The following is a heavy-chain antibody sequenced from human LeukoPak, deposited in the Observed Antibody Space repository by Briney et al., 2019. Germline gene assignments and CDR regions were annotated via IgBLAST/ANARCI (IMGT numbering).Heavy chain of an antibody. J-gene: IGHJ4*02. V-gene: IGHV4-61*02. D-gene: IGHD5-24*01. Sequence: SETLSLTCTVSGAFISSGTYYWSWIRQPAGKGLEWIGRFYISGSTHYNPSLKSRVTISVDTSKNQFSLKLSSVTAADTAVYYCAGGRRWLQMRGPVFDYWGQGTLVTVSS. CDR1: GAFISSGTYY. CDR2: FYISGST. CDR3: AGGRRWLQMRGPVFDY.